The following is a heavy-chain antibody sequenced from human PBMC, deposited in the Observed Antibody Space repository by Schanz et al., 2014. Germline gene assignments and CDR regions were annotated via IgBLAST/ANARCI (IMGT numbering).Heavy chain of an antibody. D-gene: IGHD3-22*01. V-gene: IGHV3-23*01. CDR2: ISASGGDT. Sequence: EVQLLESGGGLVQPGGSLRLSCLASGFAFSSYGMNWLRQAPGKGLEWLSVISASGGDTYYADSVKGRFTISRDNSKNTLYLQMNSLRAEDTAVYYCAKDRSWDYDSSGYFDYWGQGTLVTVSS. CDR1: GFAFSSYG. CDR3: AKDRSWDYDSSGYFDY. J-gene: IGHJ4*02.